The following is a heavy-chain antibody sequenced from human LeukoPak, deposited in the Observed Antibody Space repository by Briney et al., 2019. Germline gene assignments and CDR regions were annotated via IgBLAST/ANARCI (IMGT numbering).Heavy chain of an antibody. CDR3: ARGGGYNWDYYYYMDV. Sequence: SETLSLTCTVSGGSISSYYWSWIRQPPGKGLEWIGYIYYSGSTNYNLSLKSRVTISVDTSKNQFSLKLSSVTAADTAVYYCARGGGYNWDYYYYMDVWGKGTTVTISS. CDR1: GGSISSYY. D-gene: IGHD5-24*01. J-gene: IGHJ6*03. CDR2: IYYSGST. V-gene: IGHV4-59*01.